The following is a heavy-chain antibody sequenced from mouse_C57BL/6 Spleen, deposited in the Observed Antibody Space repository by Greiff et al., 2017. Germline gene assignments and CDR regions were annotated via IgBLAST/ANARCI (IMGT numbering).Heavy chain of an antibody. CDR3: TRCDYYGSSLYAMDY. Sequence: QVQLKESGAELVRPGASVTLSCKASGYTFTDYEMHWVKQTPVHGLEWIGAIDPETGGTAYNQKFKGKAILTADKSSSTAYMELRSLTSEDSAVYYCTRCDYYGSSLYAMDYWGQGTSVTVSS. J-gene: IGHJ4*01. V-gene: IGHV1-15*01. CDR1: GYTFTDYE. CDR2: IDPETGGT. D-gene: IGHD1-1*01.